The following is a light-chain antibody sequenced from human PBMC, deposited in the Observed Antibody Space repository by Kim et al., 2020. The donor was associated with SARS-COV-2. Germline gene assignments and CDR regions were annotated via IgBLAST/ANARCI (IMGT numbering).Light chain of an antibody. J-gene: IGKJ2*01. CDR3: QQQGS. Sequence: TLGWSPGERATLSCRASQSVSSSYLAWYQQKPGQAPRLLIYGASSRATGIPDRFSGSGSGTDFTLTISRLEPEDFAVYYCQQQGSFGQGTKLEI. V-gene: IGKV3-20*01. CDR2: GAS. CDR1: QSVSSSY.